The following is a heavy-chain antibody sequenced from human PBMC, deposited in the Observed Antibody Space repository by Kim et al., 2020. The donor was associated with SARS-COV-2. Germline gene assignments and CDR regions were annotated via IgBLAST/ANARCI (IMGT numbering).Heavy chain of an antibody. CDR1: GFTFTSYV. CDR2: VTAGSGKT. D-gene: IGHD2-15*01. J-gene: IGHJ3*02. V-gene: IGHV1-3*01. Sequence: ASVKVSCKASGFTFTSYVFHWVRQAPGESFEWVGWVTAGSGKTRQSHKWQDRVTISRDTSATTAYLELSGLTSEDTAIYYCAIGKPIGYTSDSGGSTHAFDIRGQGTMVIVSS. CDR3: AIGKPIGYTSDSGGSTHAFDI.